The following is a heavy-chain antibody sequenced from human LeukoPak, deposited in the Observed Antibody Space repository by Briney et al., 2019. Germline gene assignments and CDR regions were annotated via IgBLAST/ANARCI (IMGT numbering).Heavy chain of an antibody. CDR1: GYTFTGYY. J-gene: IGHJ6*02. D-gene: IGHD2-2*02. Sequence: ASVKVSCTASGYTFTGYYMHWVRQAPGQGLEWMGWINPNSGGTNYAQKFQGRVTMTRDTSISTAYMELSRLRSDDTAVYYCARGSYCSSTSCYMSYYYYGMDVWGQGTTVTVSS. CDR2: INPNSGGT. CDR3: ARGSYCSSTSCYMSYYYYGMDV. V-gene: IGHV1-2*02.